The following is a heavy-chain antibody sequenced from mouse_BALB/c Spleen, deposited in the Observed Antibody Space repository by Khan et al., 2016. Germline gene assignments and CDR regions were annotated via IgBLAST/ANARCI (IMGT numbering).Heavy chain of an antibody. J-gene: IGHJ1*01. D-gene: IGHD1-1*01. CDR1: GFNIKDTY. V-gene: IGHV14-3*02. CDR2: IDPANGNT. CDR3: ANYGSSYWYFEV. Sequence: VRLQQSGAELVKPGASVKLSCTASGFNIKDTYMHWVKQRPEQGLEWIGRIDPANGNTKYDPTFQGKATITADTSSNTAYLQLSSLTSEDTAVYYCANYGSSYWYFEVWGAGTTVTVSS.